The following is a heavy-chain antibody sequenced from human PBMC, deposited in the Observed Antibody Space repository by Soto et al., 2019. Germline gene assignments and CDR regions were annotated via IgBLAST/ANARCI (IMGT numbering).Heavy chain of an antibody. CDR1: GFTFSSYA. Sequence: QVQLVESGGGVVQPGRSLRLSCAAYGFTFSSYAMHWVRQAPGKGLEWVAVISYAGSNKYYADSVKGRFTISRDNSKNTLYLQMNSLRAEDTAVYYCARAAPPKQLLRGSIDYWGQGTLVTVSS. D-gene: IGHD5-18*01. CDR3: ARAAPPKQLLRGSIDY. CDR2: ISYAGSNK. J-gene: IGHJ4*02. V-gene: IGHV3-30-3*01.